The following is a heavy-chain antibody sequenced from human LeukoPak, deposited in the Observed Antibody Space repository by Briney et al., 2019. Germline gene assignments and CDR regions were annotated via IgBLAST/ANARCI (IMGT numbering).Heavy chain of an antibody. CDR2: INQDGTEK. Sequence: PGGSLRLSCAASGFTFTTYWMTWVRQAPGKGLEWVANINQDGTEKYYVDSVKGRFTISRDNAKNSLYLQMNSLRAEDTAVYYCARERSVVEWGQGTLVTVSS. CDR3: ARERSVVE. CDR1: GFTFTTYW. J-gene: IGHJ4*02. V-gene: IGHV3-7*01. D-gene: IGHD2-2*01.